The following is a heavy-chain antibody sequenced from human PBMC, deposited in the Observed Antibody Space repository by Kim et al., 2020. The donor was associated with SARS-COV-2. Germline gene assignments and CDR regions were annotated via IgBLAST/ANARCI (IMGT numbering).Heavy chain of an antibody. D-gene: IGHD2-2*01. J-gene: IGHJ4*02. Sequence: SVKGRFTISRDNSKNTLYLQMNSLRAEDTAVYYCARGTYCSSTSCYGLDYWGQGTLVTVSS. V-gene: IGHV3-30*07. CDR3: ARGTYCSSTSCYGLDY.